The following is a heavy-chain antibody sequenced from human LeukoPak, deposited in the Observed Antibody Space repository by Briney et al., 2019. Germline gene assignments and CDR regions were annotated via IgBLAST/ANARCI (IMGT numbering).Heavy chain of an antibody. D-gene: IGHD5-24*01. J-gene: IGHJ4*02. CDR1: GYRFTSYG. V-gene: IGHV1-18*01. CDR2: ISAYNGNT. CDR3: ARDRKRWLQTAYFDY. Sequence: ASVKVSCKASGYRFTSYGISWVRQAPGQGLEWMGWISAYNGNTNYAQKLQGRVTMTTDTSTNTAYMELSRLRSDDTAVYYCARDRKRWLQTAYFDYWGQGTLVTVSS.